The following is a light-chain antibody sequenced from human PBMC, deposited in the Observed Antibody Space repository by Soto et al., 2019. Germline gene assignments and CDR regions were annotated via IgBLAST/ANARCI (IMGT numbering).Light chain of an antibody. CDR1: QGISSA. V-gene: IGKV1-13*02. Sequence: AIQLIQSPSSLSASVGDRVTITCRASQGISSALAWYQQKPGKAPKLLIYDASSLESGVPSRFSGRGSGTDFTLTISSLQAEDFATYYCQQFNSYPLTFGGGTKVDIK. CDR2: DAS. J-gene: IGKJ4*01. CDR3: QQFNSYPLT.